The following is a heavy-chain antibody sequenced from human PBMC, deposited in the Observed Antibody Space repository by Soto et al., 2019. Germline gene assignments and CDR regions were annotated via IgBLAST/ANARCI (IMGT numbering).Heavy chain of an antibody. CDR3: ATYPAAGTDDAFDI. CDR2: IYPGDSDT. V-gene: IGHV5-51*01. D-gene: IGHD6-13*01. CDR1: GYSFTSYW. Sequence: PGESLKISCKGSGYSFTSYWIGWVRQMPGKSQEWIGIIYPGDSDTRYSPSFQGQVTISADKSISTAYLQWSSLKASDTAMYYCATYPAAGTDDAFDIWGQGTMVTVSS. J-gene: IGHJ3*02.